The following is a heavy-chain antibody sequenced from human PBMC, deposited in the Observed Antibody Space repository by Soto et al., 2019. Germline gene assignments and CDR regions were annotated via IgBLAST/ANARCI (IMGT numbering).Heavy chain of an antibody. Sequence: HPGGSLRLSCAASGFTFSSYAMSWVRQAPGKELEWVSAISGSGGSTYFADSVKGLFTFSRDNSKNMLYLQMNSLRAEDTVVYYCAKGASMIVPDGMDVWGQGTTVTVSS. D-gene: IGHD2-2*01. CDR3: AKGASMIVPDGMDV. J-gene: IGHJ6*02. CDR2: ISGSGGST. CDR1: GFTFSSYA. V-gene: IGHV3-23*01.